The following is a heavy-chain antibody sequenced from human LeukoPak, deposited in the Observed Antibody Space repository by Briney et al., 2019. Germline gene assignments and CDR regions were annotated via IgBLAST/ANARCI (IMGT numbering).Heavy chain of an antibody. CDR3: ARDWVGATTGLDY. CDR2: INHSGST. D-gene: IGHD1-26*01. V-gene: IGHV4-34*01. Sequence: PSGTLSLTCAVYGGSFSGYYWGWIRQPPGKGLEWIGEINHSGSTNYNPSLKSRVTISVDTSKNQFSLKLSSVTAADTAVYYCARDWVGATTGLDYWGQGTLVTVSS. J-gene: IGHJ4*02. CDR1: GGSFSGYY.